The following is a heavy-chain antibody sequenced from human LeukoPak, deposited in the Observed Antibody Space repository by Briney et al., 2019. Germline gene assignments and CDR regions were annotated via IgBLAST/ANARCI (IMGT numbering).Heavy chain of an antibody. CDR3: ARDRRYYDSSGYRYYFDY. D-gene: IGHD3-22*01. CDR1: GGTFSSYA. CDR2: IIPIFGIA. J-gene: IGHJ4*02. Sequence: SVKVSCKASGGTFSSYAISWVRQAPGQGPEWMGRIIPIFGIANYAQKFQGRVTITADKSTSTAYMELSSLRSEDTAVYYCARDRRYYDSSGYRYYFDYWGQGTLVTVSS. V-gene: IGHV1-69*04.